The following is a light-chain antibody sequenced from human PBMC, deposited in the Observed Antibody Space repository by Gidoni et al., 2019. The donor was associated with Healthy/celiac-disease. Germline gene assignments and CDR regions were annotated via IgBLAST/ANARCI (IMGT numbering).Light chain of an antibody. J-gene: IGKJ1*01. CDR2: KAA. Sequence: DIQMTQSPSTLSASVGERVTITCRASHHISSWLAWYQQKPGKAPKLLIYKAASLESGVPSRFSGSRSGTEFTLPISSLQPDDFATYYCQQYNSYSGTFGQGTKVEIK. CDR3: QQYNSYSGT. CDR1: HHISSW. V-gene: IGKV1-5*03.